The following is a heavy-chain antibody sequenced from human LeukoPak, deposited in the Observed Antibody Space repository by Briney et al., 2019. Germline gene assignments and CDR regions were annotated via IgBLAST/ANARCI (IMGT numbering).Heavy chain of an antibody. V-gene: IGHV3-53*01. CDR1: GFTVSSNY. CDR3: ASGSGSYRTPYYYMDV. J-gene: IGHJ6*03. Sequence: GGSLRLPCVASGFTVSSNYMSWVRQAPGKGLEWVSVIYSGGSTYYADSVKGRFTISRDNSKNTLYLQMNSLRAADTAVYYCASGSGSYRTPYYYMDVWGTGTTVTVSS. CDR2: IYSGGST. D-gene: IGHD3-10*01.